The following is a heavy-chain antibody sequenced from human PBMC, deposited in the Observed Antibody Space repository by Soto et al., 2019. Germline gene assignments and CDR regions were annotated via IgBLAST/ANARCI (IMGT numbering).Heavy chain of an antibody. J-gene: IGHJ5*02. CDR3: ARLMVRGVIRIDP. D-gene: IGHD3-10*01. Sequence: PSGTLSLTRAVYGGAFSGYYWRWIPQPPGKGLEWIGEINHSGSTNYNPSLKSRVTISVDTSKNQFSLKLSSVTAADTAVYYCARLMVRGVIRIDPWGQGTLVPVS. CDR2: INHSGST. CDR1: GGAFSGYY. V-gene: IGHV4-34*01.